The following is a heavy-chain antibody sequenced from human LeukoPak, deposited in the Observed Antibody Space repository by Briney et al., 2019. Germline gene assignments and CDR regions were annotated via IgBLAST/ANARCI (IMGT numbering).Heavy chain of an antibody. CDR3: ARRVAYCGRDCYHFDY. CDR1: GGSISSSSYY. Sequence: SETLSLTCTVSGGSISSSSYYWGWIRQPPGKGLEWIGSIYYSGSTYYNPSLKSRVTISVDTSKNQFSLKLSSVTAADTAVYYCARRVAYCGRDCYHFDYWGQGTLVTVSS. D-gene: IGHD2-21*02. CDR2: IYYSGST. V-gene: IGHV4-39*01. J-gene: IGHJ4*02.